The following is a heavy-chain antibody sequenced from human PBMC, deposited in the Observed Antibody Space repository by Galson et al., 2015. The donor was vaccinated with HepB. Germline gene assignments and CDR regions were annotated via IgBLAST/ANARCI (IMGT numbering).Heavy chain of an antibody. V-gene: IGHV1-8*01. J-gene: IGHJ4*02. CDR3: MITYYGGRSA. D-gene: IGHD3-16*01. CDR2: MNPDSGKT. CDR1: GYPFTSYD. Sequence: SVKVSCKASGYPFTSYDINWVRQATGQGLEWMGWMNPDSGKTGHAQKFQARVTMTRNKSINTAYMELSSLRFDVTATYFCMITYYGGRSAWGQGTLVTVSS.